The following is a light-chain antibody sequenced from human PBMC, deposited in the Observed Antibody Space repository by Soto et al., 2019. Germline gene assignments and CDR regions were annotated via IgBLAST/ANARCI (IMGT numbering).Light chain of an antibody. J-gene: IGLJ1*01. Sequence: QSALTQVASVSGSPGQSVTMSCTGSYSVIGSYNLVSWFQQHPGKAPKLVTSEVSNRPSGVSNRFSGSKSGNTASLTISGLQPEDEAYYYCSSYTITTALVFGSGTKVTVL. CDR1: YSVIGSYNL. CDR2: EVS. CDR3: SSYTITTALV. V-gene: IGLV2-14*02.